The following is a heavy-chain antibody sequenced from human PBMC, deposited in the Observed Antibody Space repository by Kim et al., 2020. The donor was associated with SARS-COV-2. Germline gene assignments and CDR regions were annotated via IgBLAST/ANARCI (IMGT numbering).Heavy chain of an antibody. D-gene: IGHD6-19*01. CDR3: ARLAVAVAWDY. J-gene: IGHJ4*02. V-gene: IGHV5-10-1*01. Sequence: TNHSPSFQGHVTISADKSISTAYLQWSSLKASDTAMYYCARLAVAVAWDYWGQGTLVTVSS. CDR2: T.